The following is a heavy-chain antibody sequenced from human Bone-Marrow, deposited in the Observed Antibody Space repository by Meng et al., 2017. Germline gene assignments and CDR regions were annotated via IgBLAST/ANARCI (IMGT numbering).Heavy chain of an antibody. CDR2: INPKSGDT. CDR1: GYNFPDYY. Sequence: GQLVQFGAEVKKPGASVKVSCKPSGYNFPDYYIHWVRRAPGQGLEWMGRINPKSGDTHYAQKFQARVTMTGDTSISTAYMELSGLRSDDTAMYYCARDEDISAAGKLFGDYWGQGTLVTVSS. J-gene: IGHJ4*02. D-gene: IGHD6-25*01. V-gene: IGHV1-2*06. CDR3: ARDEDISAAGKLFGDY.